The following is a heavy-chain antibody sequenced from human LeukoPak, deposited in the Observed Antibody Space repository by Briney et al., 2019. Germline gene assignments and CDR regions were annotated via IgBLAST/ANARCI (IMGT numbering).Heavy chain of an antibody. V-gene: IGHV1-69*13. D-gene: IGHD3-10*01. J-gene: IGHJ6*02. CDR1: GGTFSSYA. CDR3: ARGMVRGVMSGYYYGMDV. CDR2: IIPIFGTA. Sequence: ASVKVSCKASGGTFSSYAISWVRQAPGQGLEWMGGIIPIFGTANYAQKFQGRVTITADESTSTAYMELSSLRSEDTAVYYCARGMVRGVMSGYYYGMDVWGQGTTVTVSS.